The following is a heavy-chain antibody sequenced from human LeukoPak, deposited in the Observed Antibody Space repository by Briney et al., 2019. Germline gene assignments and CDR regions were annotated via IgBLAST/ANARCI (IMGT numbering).Heavy chain of an antibody. CDR1: GSSIMIYL. V-gene: IGHV4-4*07. D-gene: IGHD5/OR15-5a*01. Sequence: SETLSLSCTVSGSSIMIYLWCGIRQPASKGLEWLGRIHTSGTATYSPSLQSRVTMSVDTSKKQVSLRLSSVTAADTAVCYCATELVSGCVWRFDYWGQGSLVTVSS. CDR2: IHTSGTA. CDR3: ATELVSGCVWRFDY. J-gene: IGHJ4*02.